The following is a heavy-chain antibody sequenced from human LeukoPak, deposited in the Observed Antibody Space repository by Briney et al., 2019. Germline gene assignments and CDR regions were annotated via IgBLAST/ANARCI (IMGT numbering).Heavy chain of an antibody. CDR3: AKDLYNWNSNPDY. V-gene: IGHV3-23*01. Sequence: GGSLRLSCAASGFTFSSYAMRWVRQAPGKGLEWVSAISGSGGSTYYADFVKGRFTISRDNSKNTLYLQMNSLRAEDTAVYYCAKDLYNWNSNPDYWGQGTLVTVSS. CDR2: ISGSGGST. J-gene: IGHJ4*02. CDR1: GFTFSSYA. D-gene: IGHD1-7*01.